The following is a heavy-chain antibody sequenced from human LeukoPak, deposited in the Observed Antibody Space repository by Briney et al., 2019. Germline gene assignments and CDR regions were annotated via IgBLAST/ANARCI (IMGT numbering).Heavy chain of an antibody. CDR1: GYTFSGYY. D-gene: IGHD1/OR15-1a*01. CDR2: INPSSGGT. J-gene: IGHJ4*02. V-gene: IGHV1-2*02. CDR3: ARGEHGWLEQVGFDY. Sequence: GASVKVSCKASGYTFSGYYIHWVRQAPGQGLEWMGWINPSSGGTDYARNFQGRVTMTRDTSISTAYMELSRLRSDDTAVYFCARGEHGWLEQVGFDYWGQGTLVTVSS.